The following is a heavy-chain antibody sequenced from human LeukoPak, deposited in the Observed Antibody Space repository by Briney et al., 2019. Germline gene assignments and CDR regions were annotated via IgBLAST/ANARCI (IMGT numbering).Heavy chain of an antibody. CDR3: AAAESSGWLSRGPFDP. CDR2: INPSGGST. Sequence: VASVKVSCKASGYTFTSYCMHWVRQAPGQGLEWMGIINPSGGSTSYAQKFQGRVTMTRDTSTSTVYMELSSLRSEDTAVYYCAAAESSGWLSRGPFDPWGQGTLVTVSS. J-gene: IGHJ5*02. CDR1: GYTFTSYC. D-gene: IGHD6-19*01. V-gene: IGHV1-46*01.